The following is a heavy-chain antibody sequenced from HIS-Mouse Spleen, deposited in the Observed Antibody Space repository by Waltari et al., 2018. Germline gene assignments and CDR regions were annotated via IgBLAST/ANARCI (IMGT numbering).Heavy chain of an antibody. CDR1: GGSISSSSYY. CDR2: IDYSGRT. D-gene: IGHD6-13*01. V-gene: IGHV4-39*07. Sequence: QLQLQESGPGLVKPSETLSLTCTVSGGSISSSSYYWGWIRQPPGKGLEWIGSIDYSGRTHYNPALKSRVTISVDTSKNQFYLKLSSVTAADTAVYYCAREIPYSSSWYDWYFDLWGRGTLVTVSS. J-gene: IGHJ2*01. CDR3: AREIPYSSSWYDWYFDL.